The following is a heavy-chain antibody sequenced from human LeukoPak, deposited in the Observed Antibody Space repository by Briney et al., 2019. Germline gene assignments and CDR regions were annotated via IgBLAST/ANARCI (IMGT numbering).Heavy chain of an antibody. CDR2: IYSGGST. CDR3: ARLYCSSTSCLLDY. CDR1: GFTVSTNY. Sequence: GGSLRLSCAASGFTVSTNYISWVRQAPGKGLEWVSVIYSGGSTFYADSVKGRFTISRDNSKNTLYLQMGSLRAEDMAVYYCARLYCSSTSCLLDYWGQGTLVTVSS. D-gene: IGHD2-2*01. V-gene: IGHV3-53*05. J-gene: IGHJ4*02.